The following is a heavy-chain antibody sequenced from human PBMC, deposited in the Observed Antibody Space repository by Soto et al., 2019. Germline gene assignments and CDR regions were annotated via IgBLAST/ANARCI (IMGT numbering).Heavy chain of an antibody. CDR2: IYYSGST. D-gene: IGHD3-10*01. J-gene: IGHJ5*02. CDR3: ARAGTTMVRGVISGWFDP. Sequence: QVQLQESGPGLVKPSETLSLTCTVSGGSISSYYWSWIRQPPGKGLEWIGYIYYSGSTNYNPSLRSPVPISVDTSKIQFSLKLSSVTAADTAVYYCARAGTTMVRGVISGWFDPWGQGTLVTVSS. CDR1: GGSISSYY. V-gene: IGHV4-59*01.